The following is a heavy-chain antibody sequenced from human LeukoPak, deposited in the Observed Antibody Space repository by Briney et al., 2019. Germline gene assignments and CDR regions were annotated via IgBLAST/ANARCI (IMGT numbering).Heavy chain of an antibody. V-gene: IGHV4-39*07. D-gene: IGHD2-8*01. CDR3: VRLTILIRSNYYYYMDV. CDR1: GGSISSSSNY. Sequence: SETLSLTCTVSGGSISSSSNYWGWIRQPPGKGLEWIGSMFYSGNTYNNPSLKSRVTMSVDTSKNQFSLKLSSVTAADTAVYYCVRLTILIRSNYYYYMDVWGRGTTVTVSS. CDR2: MFYSGNT. J-gene: IGHJ6*03.